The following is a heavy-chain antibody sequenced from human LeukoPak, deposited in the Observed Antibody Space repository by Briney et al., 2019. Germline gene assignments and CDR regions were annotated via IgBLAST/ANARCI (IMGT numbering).Heavy chain of an antibody. CDR2: IRGGVGST. CDR3: AKAPRATHFDH. J-gene: IGHJ4*01. V-gene: IGHV3-23*01. CDR1: GFTFSSYG. D-gene: IGHD1-26*01. Sequence: GGSLRLSCAASGFTFSSYGMSWVRQAPGKGLEWVSIIRGGVGSTYYADSVKGRFTISRDNSENTLYLQMNSLSAEDTAVYYCAKAPRATHFDHWGQGTLVTVSS.